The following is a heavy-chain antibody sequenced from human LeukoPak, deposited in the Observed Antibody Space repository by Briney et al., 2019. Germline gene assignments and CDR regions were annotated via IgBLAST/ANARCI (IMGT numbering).Heavy chain of an antibody. D-gene: IGHD3-3*01. CDR2: INSDGSST. CDR3: ARIPYDFWSGPGPFDY. CDR1: GFTFSSYW. V-gene: IGHV3-74*01. J-gene: IGHJ4*02. Sequence: GGSLRLSCAASGFTFSSYWMHWVRQAPGKGLVWVSRINSDGSSTSYADSVKGRFTISRDKAKNTLYLQMNSMRAEDTAVYYCARIPYDFWSGPGPFDYWGQGTLVTVSS.